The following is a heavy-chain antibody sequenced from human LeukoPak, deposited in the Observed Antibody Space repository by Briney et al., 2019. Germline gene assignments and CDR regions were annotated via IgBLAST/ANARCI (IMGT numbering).Heavy chain of an antibody. D-gene: IGHD7-27*01. CDR3: ARDYRTGFDY. CDR1: GYTFTSYG. J-gene: IGHJ4*02. V-gene: IGHV1-18*01. Sequence: GASVKVSCKASGYTFTSYGISWVRQAPGQGLEWMGWISGYNGKTKYAQKLQDRVTMTTDTSTTTAYMELRSLRSDDTAVYYCARDYRTGFDYWGQGTLVTVSS. CDR2: ISGYNGKT.